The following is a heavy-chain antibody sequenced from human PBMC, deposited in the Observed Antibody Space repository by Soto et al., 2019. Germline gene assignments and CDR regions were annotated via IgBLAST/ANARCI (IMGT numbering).Heavy chain of an antibody. CDR1: GFTFSSYG. D-gene: IGHD4-17*01. V-gene: IGHV3-33*01. J-gene: IGHJ6*02. Sequence: PGGSLRLSCAASGFTFSSYGMHWVRQAPGKGLEWVAVIWYDGSNKYYADSVKGRFTISRDNSKNTLYLQMNSLRAEDTAVYYCARDKGVTTKDYYYYYGTDVWGQGTTVTVSS. CDR3: ARDKGVTTKDYYYYYGTDV. CDR2: IWYDGSNK.